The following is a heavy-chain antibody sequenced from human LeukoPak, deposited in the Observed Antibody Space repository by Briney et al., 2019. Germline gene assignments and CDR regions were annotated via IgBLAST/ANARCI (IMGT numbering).Heavy chain of an antibody. CDR3: AKDSLYCSGGSCYDY. CDR1: GFTFSSYG. V-gene: IGHV3-23*01. J-gene: IGHJ4*02. Sequence: AGGSLRLSCAASGFTFSSYGMSRVRQAPGKGLEWVSAISGSGGSTYYADSVKGRFTISRDNSKNTLYLQMNSLRAEDTAVYYCAKDSLYCSGGSCYDYWGQGTLVTVSS. D-gene: IGHD2-15*01. CDR2: ISGSGGST.